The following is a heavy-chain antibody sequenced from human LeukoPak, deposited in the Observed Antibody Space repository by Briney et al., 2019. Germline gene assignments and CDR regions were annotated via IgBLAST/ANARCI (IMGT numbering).Heavy chain of an antibody. Sequence: GGSLRLSCAASGFTLSSYAMSWVRQAPGKGLECVSVISGSGSTSYYADSVRGRFTVSRDNSKNTLYLQMNSLRAEDTAVYYCAKHYCSTTNCYPDYWGQGTLVTVSS. V-gene: IGHV3-23*01. J-gene: IGHJ4*02. CDR3: AKHYCSTTNCYPDY. CDR2: ISGSGSTS. D-gene: IGHD2-2*01. CDR1: GFTLSSYA.